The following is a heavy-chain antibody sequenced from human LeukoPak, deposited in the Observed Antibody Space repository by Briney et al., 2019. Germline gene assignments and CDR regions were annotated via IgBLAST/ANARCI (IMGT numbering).Heavy chain of an antibody. V-gene: IGHV3-21*01. CDR1: GFTFSSYA. CDR3: ARDLGQQLGHDY. CDR2: ISSSSSYI. J-gene: IGHJ4*02. Sequence: GGSLRLSCAASGFTFSSYAMSWVRQAPGKGLEWVSSISSSSSYIYYADSVKGRFTISRDNAKNSLYLQMNSLRAEDTAVYYCARDLGQQLGHDYWGQGTLVTVSS. D-gene: IGHD6-13*01.